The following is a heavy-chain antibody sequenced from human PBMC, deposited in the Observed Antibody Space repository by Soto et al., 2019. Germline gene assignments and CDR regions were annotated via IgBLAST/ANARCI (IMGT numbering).Heavy chain of an antibody. D-gene: IGHD3-3*01. CDR2: IIPIFGTA. CDR1: GCTFSSYA. J-gene: IGHJ6*02. Sequence: SVKVSCKASGCTFSSYAISWVRQAPGQGLEWMGGIIPIFGTANYAQKFQGRVTITADESTSTAYMELSSLRSEDTAVYYCASHTYYDFWSGSIGVTGMDVWGQGTTVTVSS. V-gene: IGHV1-69*13. CDR3: ASHTYYDFWSGSIGVTGMDV.